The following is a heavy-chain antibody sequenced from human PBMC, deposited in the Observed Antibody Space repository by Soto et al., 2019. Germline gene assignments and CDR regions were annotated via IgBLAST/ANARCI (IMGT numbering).Heavy chain of an antibody. Sequence: EVQLVESGGGLVKPGGSLRLSCAASGFTFSSYSMNWVRQAPGKGLEWVSSISSSSSYIYYADSVKGRFTISRDNAKNSLYLQMNGLRAEDTAVYYCARETVVAATTLDFYYMDVWGKGTPVTVSS. V-gene: IGHV3-21*01. CDR3: ARETVVAATTLDFYYMDV. D-gene: IGHD2-15*01. CDR1: GFTFSSYS. CDR2: ISSSSSYI. J-gene: IGHJ6*03.